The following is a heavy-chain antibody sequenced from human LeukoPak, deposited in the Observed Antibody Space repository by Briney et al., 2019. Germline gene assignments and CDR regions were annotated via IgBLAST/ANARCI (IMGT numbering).Heavy chain of an antibody. V-gene: IGHV4-34*01. CDR3: ARHSAGNGYNFDY. Sequence: SETLSLTCAVYGGSFSGYYWSWIRQPPGKGLEWIGEINHSGSTNYNPSLKSRVTISVDTSKNQFSLKLSSVTAADTAVYYCARHSAGNGYNFDYWGQGTLVTVSS. D-gene: IGHD5-24*01. CDR1: GGSFSGYY. CDR2: INHSGST. J-gene: IGHJ4*02.